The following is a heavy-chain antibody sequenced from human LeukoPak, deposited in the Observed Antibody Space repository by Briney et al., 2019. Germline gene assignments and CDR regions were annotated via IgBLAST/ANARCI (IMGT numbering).Heavy chain of an antibody. CDR1: GFTVSSNY. CDR2: ISGSGAST. CDR3: ATDLDYTFDY. Sequence: GGSLRLSCAASGFTVSSNYMSWVRQAPGKGLEWVSGISGSGASTSYADSVKGRFTISRDDAKNTLYLQMDSLRADDTAVYYCATDLDYTFDYWGRGTLVTVSS. D-gene: IGHD4-11*01. V-gene: IGHV3-23*01. J-gene: IGHJ4*02.